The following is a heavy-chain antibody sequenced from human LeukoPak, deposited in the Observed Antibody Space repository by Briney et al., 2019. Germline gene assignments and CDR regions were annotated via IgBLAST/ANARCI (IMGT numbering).Heavy chain of an antibody. Sequence: SVKVSCKASGFIXTRSVMQWLRQARGQRLEWIAWIVVGSGNTNYAQKFQERVTITRDMATSTAYMELSRLRSEDTDVYYCAASVGATGEGLDYWGQGTLVSVSS. CDR3: AASVGATGEGLDY. V-gene: IGHV1-58*02. J-gene: IGHJ4*02. CDR2: IVVGSGNT. CDR1: GFIXTRSV. D-gene: IGHD1-26*01.